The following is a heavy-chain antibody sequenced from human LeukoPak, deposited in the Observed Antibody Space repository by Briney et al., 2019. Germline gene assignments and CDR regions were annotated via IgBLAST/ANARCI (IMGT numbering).Heavy chain of an antibody. D-gene: IGHD2-15*01. CDR3: ARARYCTGGSCSYADY. V-gene: IGHV1-2*02. CDR1: GYAFIAYY. Sequence: AASVKVSCKASGYAFIAYYMHWARQAPGQGLEWMGWINPNSGGTNYAQKFQGRVTMTSDTSISTAYMELSRLSSDDTAVYYCARARYCTGGSCSYADYWGQGTLVTVSS. J-gene: IGHJ4*02. CDR2: INPNSGGT.